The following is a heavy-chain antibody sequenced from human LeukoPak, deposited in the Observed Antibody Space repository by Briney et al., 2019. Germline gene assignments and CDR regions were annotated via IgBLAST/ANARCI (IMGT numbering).Heavy chain of an antibody. V-gene: IGHV4-59*01. CDR1: GGSISSYY. D-gene: IGHD3-22*01. CDR2: IYYSGST. Sequence: SETLSLTCTVSGGSISSYYWSWIWQPPGKGLEWIGYIYYSGSTNYNPSLKSRVTISVDTSKNQFSLKLSSVTAADTAVYYCARPTDYYDSSGYPKHDAFDIWGQGTMVTVSS. J-gene: IGHJ3*02. CDR3: ARPTDYYDSSGYPKHDAFDI.